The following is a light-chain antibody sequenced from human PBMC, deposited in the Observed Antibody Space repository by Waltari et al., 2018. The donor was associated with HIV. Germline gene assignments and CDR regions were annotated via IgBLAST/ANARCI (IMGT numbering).Light chain of an antibody. Sequence: QSVLTQPPSVSAAPGQKVTIPCSGGSFNMRNNYVSWYQQVPGTAPKLLIYDTYNRPSGIPDRFSGSKSATSATLVIDGLQTGDEADYYCAAWDSSLSVAVFGGGTQVTVL. CDR3: AAWDSSLSVAV. V-gene: IGLV1-51*01. CDR2: DTY. CDR1: SFNMRNNY. J-gene: IGLJ3*02.